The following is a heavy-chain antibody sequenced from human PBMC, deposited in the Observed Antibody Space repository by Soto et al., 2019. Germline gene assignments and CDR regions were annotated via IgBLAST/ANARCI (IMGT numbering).Heavy chain of an antibody. Sequence: SETLSLTCTVSGGSISSYYWSWIRQPPGKGLEWIGYIYYSGSTNYNPSLKSRVTISVDTSKNQFSLKLSSVTAADTAVYYCARLVKSSGWYGGGYYGMDVWGQGTKVTVYS. J-gene: IGHJ6*02. CDR2: IYYSGST. CDR3: ARLVKSSGWYGGGYYGMDV. D-gene: IGHD6-19*01. CDR1: GGSISSYY. V-gene: IGHV4-59*01.